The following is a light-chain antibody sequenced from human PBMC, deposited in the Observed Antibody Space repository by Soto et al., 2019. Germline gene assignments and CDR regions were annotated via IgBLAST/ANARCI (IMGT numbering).Light chain of an antibody. Sequence: EIVLTQSPGTLSLSPGERATLSCRASQSVDSLYQAWYQQKPGQAPRLLIYGASSRATGIPDRFSGSGSGTDFTLTISRLEPEDFAVYYCQWYGGLRAFGGGTKVEIK. CDR2: GAS. V-gene: IGKV3-20*01. J-gene: IGKJ4*01. CDR1: QSVDSLY. CDR3: QWYGGLRA.